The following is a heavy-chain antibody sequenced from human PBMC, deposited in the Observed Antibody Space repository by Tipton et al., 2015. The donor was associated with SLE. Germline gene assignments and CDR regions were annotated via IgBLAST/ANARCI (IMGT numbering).Heavy chain of an antibody. CDR1: GASISSGSSY. V-gene: IGHV4-61*10. CDR2: IFYAGST. Sequence: TLSLTCTVSGASISSGSSYWSWIRQPAGKGLEWIGYIFYAGSTSYNPSLRSRVTISVDTSKNQFSLKLSSVTAADTAVYYCTRDRGGTGWPEYYFDYWGQGALVTVSS. CDR3: TRDRGGTGWPEYYFDY. J-gene: IGHJ4*02. D-gene: IGHD6-19*01.